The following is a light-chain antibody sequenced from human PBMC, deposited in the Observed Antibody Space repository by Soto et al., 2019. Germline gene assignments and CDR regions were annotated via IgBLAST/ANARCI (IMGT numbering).Light chain of an antibody. J-gene: IGKJ5*01. V-gene: IGKV3-20*01. CDR1: QSVS. Sequence: EIVLTQSPGTLALSPGERATLSCRASQSVSLAWYQQKPGQAPRLLLYRASSRATGIPHRFSGSVSGTDFSLTSSRLEPEEFAVHYCQQYGRPPRTFGQGTRLEMK. CDR3: QQYGRPPRT. CDR2: RAS.